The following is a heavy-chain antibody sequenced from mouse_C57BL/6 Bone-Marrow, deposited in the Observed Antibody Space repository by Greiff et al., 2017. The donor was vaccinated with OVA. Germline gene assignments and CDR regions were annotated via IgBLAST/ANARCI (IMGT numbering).Heavy chain of an antibody. V-gene: IGHV5-4*03. CDR3: ASYSIWYFDV. J-gene: IGHJ1*03. Sequence: DVMLVESGGGLVKPGGSLKLSCAASGFTFSSYAMSWVRQTPDKRLEWVATISDGGSYTYYPDNVKGRFTISRDNAKNNLYLQMSHLKSEDTAMDYCASYSIWYFDVWGTGTTVTVSS. CDR2: ISDGGSYT. CDR1: GFTFSSYA. D-gene: IGHD2-5*01.